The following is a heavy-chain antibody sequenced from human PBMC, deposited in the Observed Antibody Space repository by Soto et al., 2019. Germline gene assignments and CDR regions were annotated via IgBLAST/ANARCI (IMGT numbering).Heavy chain of an antibody. D-gene: IGHD3-16*02. CDR2: ISGSTSGT. CDR1: GFAFSSYA. CDR3: AKDRGFIDPFDY. Sequence: EVQLLAYGGGLVQPGGSLRLSCAVSGFAFSSYAMIWVRQAPGKGLEWGSSISGSTSGTYYADAVKGRFTISRDNSNNTLYRQMNSLSAEDTAVYYWAKDRGFIDPFDYWCQGALVTVSS. V-gene: IGHV3-23*01. J-gene: IGHJ4*02.